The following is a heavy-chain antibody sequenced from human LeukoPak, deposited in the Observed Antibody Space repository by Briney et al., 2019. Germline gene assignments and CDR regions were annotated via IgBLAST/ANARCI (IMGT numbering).Heavy chain of an antibody. CDR3: ARGLRIAAAGPKTYYFDY. V-gene: IGHV4-34*01. CDR1: GGSFSGYY. CDR2: INQSGST. Sequence: PSETLSLTCAVYGGSFSGYYWSWIRQPPGKGLEWIGEINQSGSTNYNPSLKSRVTISVDTSKNQFSLKLSSVTAADTAVYYCARGLRIAAAGPKTYYFDYWGQGTLVTVSS. D-gene: IGHD6-13*01. J-gene: IGHJ4*02.